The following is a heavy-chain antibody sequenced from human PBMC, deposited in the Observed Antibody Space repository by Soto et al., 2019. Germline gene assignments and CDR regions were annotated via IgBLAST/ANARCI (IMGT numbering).Heavy chain of an antibody. V-gene: IGHV1-18*01. CDR3: GRDRVDCSGGRCWRSVEAT. CDR2: ISTYDGNT. CDR1: GYTFTRYG. Sequence: ASVKVSCKASGYTFTRYGISWVRQAPGQGLEWMGWISTYDGNTNYAQKFQGRGTMATDTSTSTSCMELRSRRGGDAAGDCCGRDRVDCSGGRCWRSVEATWG. D-gene: IGHD2-15*01. J-gene: IGHJ5*01.